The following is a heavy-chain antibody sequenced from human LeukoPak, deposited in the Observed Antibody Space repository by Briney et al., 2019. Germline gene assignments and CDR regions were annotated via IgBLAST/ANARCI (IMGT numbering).Heavy chain of an antibody. CDR1: GFTFSSYS. Sequence: GGSLRLSCAASGFTFSSYSMNWVRQAPGKGLEWVSSISSSSSYIYYADSVKGRFTISRDNAKNSLYLQMNSLRAEDTAAYYCATLPDTAMVTFDYWGQGTLVTVSS. V-gene: IGHV3-21*01. J-gene: IGHJ4*02. CDR3: ATLPDTAMVTFDY. D-gene: IGHD5-18*01. CDR2: ISSSSSYI.